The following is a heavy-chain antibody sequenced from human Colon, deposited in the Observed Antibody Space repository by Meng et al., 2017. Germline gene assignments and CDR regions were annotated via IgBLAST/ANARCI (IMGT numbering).Heavy chain of an antibody. D-gene: IGHD3-3*01. CDR3: ARISVTIFGVLGAGWFDP. CDR1: GGSCSGYY. V-gene: IGHV4-34*01. CDR2: ISHSGST. Sequence: QVQLQQWGAGLFKLSETLSLTGAAAGGSCSGYYWGWIRQTPEKGLEWIGEISHSGSTNYNPSLKSRVTISVDTSKNQFSLNLRSVTAADTAVYYCARISVTIFGVLGAGWFDPWGQGTLVTVSS. J-gene: IGHJ5*02.